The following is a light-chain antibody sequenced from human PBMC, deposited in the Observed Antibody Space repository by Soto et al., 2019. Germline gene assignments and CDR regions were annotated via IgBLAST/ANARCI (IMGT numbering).Light chain of an antibody. J-gene: IGKJ4*01. CDR2: LGS. V-gene: IGKV2-28*01. Sequence: DIAMTQSPLSLPVTPGEPASISCRSSQSLVHSNGYNYLDWYLQKPGQSPQLXIYLGSNRESGVPDRFSGSGSGTDFTLKISRVEAEDVGVYDCMQALQTTLTFGGGTKVDIK. CDR1: QSLVHSNGYNY. CDR3: MQALQTTLT.